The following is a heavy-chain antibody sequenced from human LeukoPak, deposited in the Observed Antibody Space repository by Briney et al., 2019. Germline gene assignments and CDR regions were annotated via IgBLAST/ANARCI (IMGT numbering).Heavy chain of an antibody. V-gene: IGHV4-59*01. D-gene: IGHD4-23*01. J-gene: IGHJ3*02. CDR1: VGSFSSYY. CDR2: IYYSGST. Sequence: SETLSLTCTVSVGSFSSYYWSWIRQPPGKGLEWIGYIYYSGSTNCNPSVKSRVAMSVDTSKKQFSLKLSSLTAADTAVYYCARGGTAVIAPYAFDIWGQGTMVTVSS. CDR3: ARGGTAVIAPYAFDI.